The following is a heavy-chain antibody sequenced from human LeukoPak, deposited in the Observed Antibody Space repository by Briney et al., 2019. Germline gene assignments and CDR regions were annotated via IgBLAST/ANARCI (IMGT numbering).Heavy chain of an antibody. CDR3: ARDVGLVATTDYYYYGMDV. D-gene: IGHD5-12*01. CDR1: GGTFSSYA. Sequence: ASVKVSCKASGGTFSSYAISWVRQAPGQGLEWMGIINPSGGSTSYAQKFQGRVTMTRDTSTSTVYMELSSLRSEDTAVYYCARDVGLVATTDYYYYGMDVWGQGTTVTVSS. J-gene: IGHJ6*02. CDR2: INPSGGST. V-gene: IGHV1-46*01.